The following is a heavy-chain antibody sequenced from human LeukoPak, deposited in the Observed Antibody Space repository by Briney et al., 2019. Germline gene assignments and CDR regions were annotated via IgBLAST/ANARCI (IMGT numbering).Heavy chain of an antibody. CDR1: GFTFISYS. CDR3: ASPPAGPDAFDI. D-gene: IGHD6-13*01. Sequence: GGSLRLSCAASGFTFISYSMNWVRQAPGKGLEWVSSISSSSSYIYYADSVKGRFTISRDNAKNSLYLQMNSLRAEDTAVYYCASPPAGPDAFDIWGQGTMVTVSS. V-gene: IGHV3-21*01. J-gene: IGHJ3*02. CDR2: ISSSSSYI.